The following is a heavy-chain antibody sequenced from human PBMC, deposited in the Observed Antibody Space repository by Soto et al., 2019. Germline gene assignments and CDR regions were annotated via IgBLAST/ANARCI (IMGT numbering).Heavy chain of an antibody. Sequence: QVQLVQSGAEVKKPGASVKLSCKASGYTFTSYDINWVRQATGQGLEWMGWMNPNSGNTGYAQKFQGRFTMTRNTSISTAYMELSSLRSEDTAVYYCATSLGYCSGGSCSWFDPWGQGTLVTVSS. CDR1: GYTFTSYD. V-gene: IGHV1-8*01. D-gene: IGHD2-15*01. CDR3: ATSLGYCSGGSCSWFDP. J-gene: IGHJ5*02. CDR2: MNPNSGNT.